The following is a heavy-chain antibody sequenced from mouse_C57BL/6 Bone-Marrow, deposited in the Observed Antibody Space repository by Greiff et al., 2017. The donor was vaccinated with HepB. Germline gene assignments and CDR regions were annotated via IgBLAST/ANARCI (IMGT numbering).Heavy chain of an antibody. J-gene: IGHJ3*01. Sequence: QVQLQQSGPELVKPGASVKISCKASGYAFSSSWMNWVKQRPGKGLEWIGRIYPGDGDTNYNGKFKGKATLTADKSSSTAYMQLSNLTSEDSAVYFCARVYYDYDEAYWGQGTLVTVSA. V-gene: IGHV1-82*01. CDR3: ARVYYDYDEAY. CDR2: IYPGDGDT. D-gene: IGHD2-4*01. CDR1: GYAFSSSW.